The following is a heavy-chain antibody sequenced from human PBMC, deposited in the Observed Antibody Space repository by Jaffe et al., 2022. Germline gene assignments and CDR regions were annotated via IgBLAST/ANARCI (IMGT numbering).Heavy chain of an antibody. Sequence: QVQLQESGPGLVKPSETLSLTCAVSGYSISSGYYWGWIRQPPGKGLEWIGSIYHSGSTYYNPSLKSRVTISVDTSKNQFSLKLSSVTAADTAVYYCASSPVEMATIIGFDYWGQGTLVTVSS. V-gene: IGHV4-38-2*01. CDR1: GYSISSGYY. CDR3: ASSPVEMATIIGFDY. D-gene: IGHD5-12*01. CDR2: IYHSGST. J-gene: IGHJ4*02.